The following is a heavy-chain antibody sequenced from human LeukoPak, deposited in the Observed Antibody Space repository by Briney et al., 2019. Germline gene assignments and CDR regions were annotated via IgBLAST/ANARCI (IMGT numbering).Heavy chain of an antibody. V-gene: IGHV3-9*01. CDR2: TSWNSNNI. D-gene: IGHD6-19*01. CDR3: AKDIGEEQWRGIDL. Sequence: GRSLRLSCAASGFTFDEYAMHWVRQAPGKGLEWVSGTSWNSNNIVNADSVKGRFTISRDNAKNSLYLQMNSLRVEDTALYYCAKDIGEEQWRGIDLWGQGTLVTVSS. J-gene: IGHJ4*02. CDR1: GFTFDEYA.